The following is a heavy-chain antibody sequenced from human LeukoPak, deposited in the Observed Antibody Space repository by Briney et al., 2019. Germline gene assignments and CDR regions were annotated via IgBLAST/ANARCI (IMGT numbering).Heavy chain of an antibody. CDR1: GYTFTGYY. CDR3: ARGHYGGNSEDY. V-gene: IGHV1-2*02. Sequence: APVKVSCKASGYTFTGYYMHWVRQAPGQGLEWMGWINPNSGGTNYAQKFQGRVTMTRDTSISTAYMELSRLRSDDTAVYYCARGHYGGNSEDYWGQGTLVTVSS. CDR2: INPNSGGT. J-gene: IGHJ4*02. D-gene: IGHD4-23*01.